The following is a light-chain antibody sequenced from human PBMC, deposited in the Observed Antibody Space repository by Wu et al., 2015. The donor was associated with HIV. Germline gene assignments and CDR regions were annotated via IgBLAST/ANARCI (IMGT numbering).Light chain of an antibody. CDR1: QSINTW. V-gene: IGKV1-5*03. CDR2: KAS. CDR3: QQYTPYSYT. J-gene: IGKJ2*01. Sequence: DIQMTQSPSTLSASVGDRVTITCRASQSINTWLAWYQQKSGKAPKLLIYKASNLESGVPSRFSGSGSGTDFTLTINCLQPDDFATYYCQQYTPYSYTFGQGPNWISN.